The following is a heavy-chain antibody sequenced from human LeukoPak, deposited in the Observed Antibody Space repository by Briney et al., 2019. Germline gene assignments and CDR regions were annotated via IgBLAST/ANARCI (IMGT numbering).Heavy chain of an antibody. CDR1: GGSISNYY. D-gene: IGHD3-10*01. Sequence: SETLSLTCSVSGGSISNYYWSWIRRPPGKGLEWIGHIYYSGSTNYSPPLKSRVTISVDTSKNQFSLNLSSVTAADTAVYYCASHGWGVDWGQGTLVTVSS. V-gene: IGHV4-59*08. CDR2: IYYSGST. CDR3: ASHGWGVD. J-gene: IGHJ4*02.